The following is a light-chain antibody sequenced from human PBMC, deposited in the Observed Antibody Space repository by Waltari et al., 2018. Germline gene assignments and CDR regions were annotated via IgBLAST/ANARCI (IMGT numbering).Light chain of an antibody. J-gene: IGLJ2*01. V-gene: IGLV8-61*01. CDR1: SGSVSTNYY. Sequence: QTVVTQEPSFSVSPGGTVTLTCGLSSGSVSTNYYPSWYQQTPGQAPRTLIYSTNPRSSGVHDRFSGSIRGNKAALTITGAQADDESDYYCVLYMGSGISQFGGGTKLTVL. CDR3: VLYMGSGISQ. CDR2: STN.